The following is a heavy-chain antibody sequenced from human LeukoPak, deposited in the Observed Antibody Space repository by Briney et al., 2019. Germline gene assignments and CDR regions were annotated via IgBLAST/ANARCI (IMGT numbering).Heavy chain of an antibody. V-gene: IGHV3-20*04. Sequence: PGGSLRLFCEASGFTFDDYGMSWVRQPAGKGLEWVSGINRNGGSTDYADSVKGRFTISRDNAKNSHFLQMNSLRVEDTALYYCARGFRNGPFDCWGQGTLVTVSS. CDR2: INRNGGST. CDR1: GFTFDDYG. J-gene: IGHJ4*02. D-gene: IGHD2-8*01. CDR3: ARGFRNGPFDC.